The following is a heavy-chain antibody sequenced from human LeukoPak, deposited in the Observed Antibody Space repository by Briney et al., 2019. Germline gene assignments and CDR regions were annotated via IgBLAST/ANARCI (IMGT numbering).Heavy chain of an antibody. CDR3: ARVGSNSWYVRAYYYYYMDV. D-gene: IGHD6-13*01. J-gene: IGHJ6*03. V-gene: IGHV3-23*01. Sequence: PGGSLRLSCAASGFTFSSSAMSWVRQAPGKGLEWVSSISGSGSGGSTYYADSVKGRFTISRDNSKNTLYLQMNSLRAEDTAVYYCARVGSNSWYVRAYYYYYMDVWGKGTTVTVSS. CDR1: GFTFSSSA. CDR2: ISGSGSGGST.